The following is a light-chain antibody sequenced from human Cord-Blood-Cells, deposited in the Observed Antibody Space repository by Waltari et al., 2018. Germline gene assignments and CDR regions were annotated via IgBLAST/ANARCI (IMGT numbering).Light chain of an antibody. CDR2: WAS. V-gene: IGKV4-1*01. CDR1: QSVLYSSNNKNY. Sequence: DIVMTQSPDSLAVSLGERATINCKSSQSVLYSSNNKNYLAWYQQKPGQPPKLLIYWASTRESGVPDRFSGSWSRTDFTLTISSLQAEDVAVYYCQQYYSTPLTFGGGTKVEIK. CDR3: QQYYSTPLT. J-gene: IGKJ4*01.